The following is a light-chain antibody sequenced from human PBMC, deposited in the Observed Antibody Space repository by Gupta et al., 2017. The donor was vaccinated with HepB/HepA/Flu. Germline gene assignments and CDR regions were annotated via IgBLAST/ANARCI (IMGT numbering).Light chain of an antibody. CDR3: NSYTSTTTRVV. CDR1: SSDIGGYNY. Sequence: QSALTQPASVSGTPGQSITIACTGTSSDIGGYNYVSWYQQHPVKAPTLIIYAVTDRHSGVSNRFSGSQSGNTASLTISGLQAEDEADYYCNSYTSTTTRVVFGGGTKLTVL. J-gene: IGLJ2*01. CDR2: AVT. V-gene: IGLV2-14*01.